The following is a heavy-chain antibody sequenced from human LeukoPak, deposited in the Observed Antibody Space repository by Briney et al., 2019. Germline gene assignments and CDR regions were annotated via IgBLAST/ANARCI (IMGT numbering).Heavy chain of an antibody. Sequence: SGTLSLTCTVSGGSISSYYWSWIRQPAGKGLEWIGRIYTSGSTNYNPSLKSRVTMSVDTSKNQFSLKLYSVTAAYTAVYYCARVGEKLSYYYFDYWGQGTLVTVSS. CDR1: GGSISSYY. J-gene: IGHJ4*02. CDR2: IYTSGST. D-gene: IGHD2-21*01. CDR3: ARVGEKLSYYYFDY. V-gene: IGHV4-4*07.